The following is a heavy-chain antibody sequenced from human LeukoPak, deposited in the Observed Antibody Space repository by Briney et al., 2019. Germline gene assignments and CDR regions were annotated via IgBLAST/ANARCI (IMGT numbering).Heavy chain of an antibody. Sequence: GGSLRLSCAASGFTFRSSGMSWVRQAPGKGLEWVSYISGSDTTTHYADSVKGRFTISRDNSKNTPYLQMNSLRAEDTAVYFCPKDQVVPFAYWGQGTLVTVSS. CDR2: ISGSDTTT. D-gene: IGHD2-2*01. CDR1: GFTFRSSG. J-gene: IGHJ4*02. V-gene: IGHV3-23*01. CDR3: PKDQVVPFAY.